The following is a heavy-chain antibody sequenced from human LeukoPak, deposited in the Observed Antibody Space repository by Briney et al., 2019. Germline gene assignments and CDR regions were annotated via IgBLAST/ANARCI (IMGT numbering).Heavy chain of an antibody. CDR1: GYSFIGYW. CDR2: IYPGDSDT. D-gene: IGHD1-26*01. Sequence: GESLKISCKGSGYSFIGYWIGWVRQMPGKGLEWMAIIYPGDSDTRYSPSFKGQVTTSADRSISTAYLQWSSLKASDTAMYYCVRGGSNFYYFDYWGQGTLVTVSS. CDR3: VRGGSNFYYFDY. V-gene: IGHV5-51*01. J-gene: IGHJ4*02.